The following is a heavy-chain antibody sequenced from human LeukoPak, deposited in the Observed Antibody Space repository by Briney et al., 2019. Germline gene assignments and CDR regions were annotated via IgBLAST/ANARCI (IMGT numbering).Heavy chain of an antibody. CDR2: ISSSSSTI. D-gene: IGHD3-10*01. J-gene: IGHJ6*03. Sequence: LSLTCTVSGGSISTYYWGWIRQAPGKGLEWLSYISSSSSTIYYADSVKGRFTISRDNAKNSLYLQMNSLRAEDTAVYYCARDRGYYYYMDVWGKGTTVTISS. CDR1: GGSISTYY. CDR3: ARDRGYYYYMDV. V-gene: IGHV3-11*04.